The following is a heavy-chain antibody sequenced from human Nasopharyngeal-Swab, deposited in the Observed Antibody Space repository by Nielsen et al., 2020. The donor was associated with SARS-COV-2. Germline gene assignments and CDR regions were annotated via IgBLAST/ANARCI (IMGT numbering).Heavy chain of an antibody. CDR2: VYFVGSP. V-gene: IGHV4-39*07. CDR3: ARVMVATTIWFDP. Sequence: SETLSLTCTVSGGSISSSSYYWGWIRQPPGKGLEWIGSVYFVGSPFYNPSLKSRVTISVDRSKKQFSLRLNSVTAADTAMYYCARVMVATTIWFDPWGQGTLVTVSS. J-gene: IGHJ5*02. D-gene: IGHD2-15*01. CDR1: GGSISSSSYY.